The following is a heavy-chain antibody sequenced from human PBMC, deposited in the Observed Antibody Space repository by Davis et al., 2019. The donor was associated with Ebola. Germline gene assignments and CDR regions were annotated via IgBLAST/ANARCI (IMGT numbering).Heavy chain of an antibody. J-gene: IGHJ4*02. Sequence: GGSLRLSCAASGFTVSSNYMSWVRQAPGKGLEWVSVIYSGGSTYYADSVKGRFTISRDNSKNMLYLQMNSLRAEDTAVYYCAKRIVGVAFDDWGQGTLVTVSS. CDR1: GFTVSSNY. CDR3: AKRIVGVAFDD. CDR2: IYSGGST. V-gene: IGHV3-53*01. D-gene: IGHD1-26*01.